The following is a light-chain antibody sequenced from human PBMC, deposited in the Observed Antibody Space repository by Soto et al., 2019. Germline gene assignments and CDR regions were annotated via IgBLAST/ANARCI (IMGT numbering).Light chain of an antibody. V-gene: IGLV2-14*01. CDR3: SSYTSSSTPV. Sequence: QSALTQPASVSGSPGQSITIFCTGTSSDVGRYNYVSWYQQHPDKAPKLMIYEVSNRPSGVSNRFSGSKSGNTASLTISGLQAEDEADYYCSSYTSSSTPVFGGGTKLTVL. J-gene: IGLJ2*01. CDR1: SSDVGRYNY. CDR2: EVS.